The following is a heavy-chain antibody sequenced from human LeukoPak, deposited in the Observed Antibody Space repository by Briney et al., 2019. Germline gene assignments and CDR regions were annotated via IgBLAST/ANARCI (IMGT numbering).Heavy chain of an antibody. J-gene: IGHJ6*03. CDR1: GYTFTSYD. CDR3: ARVYDSSGYYYYNYYYMDV. V-gene: IGHV1-8*01. Sequence: GASVKVSCKASGYTFTSYDINWVRQATGQGLEWMGWMNPNSGNTGYAQKFQGRVTMTRNTSISTAYMELSSLRSEDTAVYYCARVYDSSGYYYYNYYYMDVWGKGTTVTVSS. D-gene: IGHD3-22*01. CDR2: MNPNSGNT.